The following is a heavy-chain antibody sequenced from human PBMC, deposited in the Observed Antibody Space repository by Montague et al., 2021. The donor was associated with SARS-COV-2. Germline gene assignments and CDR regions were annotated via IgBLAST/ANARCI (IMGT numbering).Heavy chain of an antibody. Sequence: SLRLSCAASGFPFTNYWMHWVRQAPGKGLVWVSRINSDGRTTTYADSVKGRFTISRDNAENTVYLQMSSLRVEDTAVYHCVGDVAETGTRFDPWGQGTLVIVSS. CDR2: INSDGRTT. V-gene: IGHV3-74*01. J-gene: IGHJ5*02. D-gene: IGHD6-19*01. CDR1: GFPFTNYW. CDR3: VGDVAETGTRFDP.